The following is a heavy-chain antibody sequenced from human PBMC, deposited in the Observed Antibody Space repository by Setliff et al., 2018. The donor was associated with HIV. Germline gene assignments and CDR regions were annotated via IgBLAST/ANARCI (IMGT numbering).Heavy chain of an antibody. CDR1: GYNFNNYW. D-gene: IGHD3-9*01. CDR3: IRRRRAPGTGNLESY. CDR2: IYPGDSDT. Sequence: PGESLKISCEASGYNFNNYWIGWVRQMPGKGLEWMGVIYPGDSDTRYGPSFEGHVTISADRSLTTAYLHWSSLQASDTAMYYCIRRRRAPGTGNLESYWGQGTLVT. J-gene: IGHJ4*02. V-gene: IGHV5-51*01.